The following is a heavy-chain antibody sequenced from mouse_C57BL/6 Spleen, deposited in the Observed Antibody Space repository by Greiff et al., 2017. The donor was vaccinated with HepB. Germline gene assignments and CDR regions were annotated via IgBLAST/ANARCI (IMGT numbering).Heavy chain of an antibody. CDR1: GYTFTDYE. J-gene: IGHJ2*01. V-gene: IGHV1-15*01. D-gene: IGHD2-4*01. Sequence: QVQLQQSGAELVRPGASVTLSCKASGYTFTDYEMHWVKQTPVHGLEWIGAIDPETGGTAYNQKFKGKAILTADKSSSTAYMELRSLTSEDSAVYYCTRETIHYDYDYWGQGTTLTVSS. CDR3: TRETIHYDYDY. CDR2: IDPETGGT.